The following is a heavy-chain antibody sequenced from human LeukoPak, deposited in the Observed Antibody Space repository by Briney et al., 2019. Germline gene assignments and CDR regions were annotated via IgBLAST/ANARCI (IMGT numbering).Heavy chain of an antibody. Sequence: PSETLSLTCAVYGGSFSGYYWSWIRQPPGKGLEWIGEINHSGSTNYNPSLKSRVTISVDTSQNQFSLKLSSVTAADTAVYYCARAVYYYGSGSYYYYYGMDVWGKGTTVTVSS. CDR3: ARAVYYYGSGSYYYYYGMDV. V-gene: IGHV4-34*01. D-gene: IGHD3-10*01. CDR2: INHSGST. CDR1: GGSFSGYY. J-gene: IGHJ6*04.